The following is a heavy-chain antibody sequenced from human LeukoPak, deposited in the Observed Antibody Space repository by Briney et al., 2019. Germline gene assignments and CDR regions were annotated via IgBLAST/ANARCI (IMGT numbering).Heavy chain of an antibody. D-gene: IGHD3-3*01. CDR1: GFTFSSYS. CDR2: ISSSSSYI. Sequence: PGGSLRLSCAASGFTFSSYSMNWVRQAPGKGLEWVSSISSSSSYIYYADSVKGRFTISRDNAKNSLYLQMNSLRAEDTAVYYCARAPSITIFGVVIPGRHYYMDVWGKGTTVTVSS. V-gene: IGHV3-21*01. J-gene: IGHJ6*03. CDR3: ARAPSITIFGVVIPGRHYYMDV.